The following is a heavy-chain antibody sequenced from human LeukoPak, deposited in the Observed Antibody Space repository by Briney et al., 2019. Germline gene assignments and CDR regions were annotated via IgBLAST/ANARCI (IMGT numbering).Heavy chain of an antibody. J-gene: IGHJ4*02. V-gene: IGHV3-13*01. D-gene: IGHD5-18*01. Sequence: GGSLRLSCTASGFTLGGHDMHWVRQTTGDGLEWVAAVSAGHHAFYAGSVKGRFTVSREDAKNPLYLQMNSLRAGDTAVYYCVREARGYHYTYFDYWGQGSLVTVSS. CDR1: GFTLGGHD. CDR2: VSAGHHA. CDR3: VREARGYHYTYFDY.